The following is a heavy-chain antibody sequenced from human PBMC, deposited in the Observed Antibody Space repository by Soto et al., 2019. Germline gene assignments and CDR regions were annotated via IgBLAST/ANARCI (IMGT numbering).Heavy chain of an antibody. V-gene: IGHV5-51*01. CDR2: INPGDSDT. Sequence: GECRKVSCGGSGWGFTNYWVGWVRQMPGKGLEWMGIINPGDSDTRYSPSFQGQVTISADKSISTAYLQWSSLKASDTAMYYCRRHHPQRGPPNFFAFWAQGTLVTVSS. CDR1: GWGFTNYW. CDR3: RRHHPQRGPPNFFAF. D-gene: IGHD6-25*01. J-gene: IGHJ4*02.